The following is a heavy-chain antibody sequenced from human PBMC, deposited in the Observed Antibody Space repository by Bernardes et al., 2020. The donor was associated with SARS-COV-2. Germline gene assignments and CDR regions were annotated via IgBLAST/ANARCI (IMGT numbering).Heavy chain of an antibody. D-gene: IGHD4-17*01. CDR3: ARVGFWVHPYGDYVGDIDV. CDR2: ISNGGGRK. J-gene: IGHJ6*02. CDR1: GFTFSHVS. V-gene: IGHV3-30*19. Sequence: GGSLRLSCETSGFTFSHVSMHWVRQAPGKGLEWVAVISNGGGRKYYTDSVRGRFSISRDDSKNTVYLQMDSLRPEDTAMYYCARVGFWVHPYGDYVGDIDVWGQGTQVTVSS.